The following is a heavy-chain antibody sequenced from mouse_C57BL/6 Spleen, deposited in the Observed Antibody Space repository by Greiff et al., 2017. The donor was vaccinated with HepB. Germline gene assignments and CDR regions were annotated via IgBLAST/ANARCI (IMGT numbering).Heavy chain of an antibody. V-gene: IGHV1-26*01. D-gene: IGHD3-3*01. J-gene: IGHJ2*01. CDR1: GYTFTDYY. CDR3: ARDARGRFDY. CDR2: INPNNGGT. Sequence: EVQLQQSGPELVKPGASVKISCKASGYTFTDYYMNWVKQSHGKSLEWIGDINPNNGGTSYNQKFKGKATLTVDKSSSTAYMELRSLTSEDPAVYYCARDARGRFDYWGQGTTLTVSS.